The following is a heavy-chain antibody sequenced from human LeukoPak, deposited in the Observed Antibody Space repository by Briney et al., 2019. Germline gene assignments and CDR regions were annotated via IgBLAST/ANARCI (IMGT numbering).Heavy chain of an antibody. CDR2: IGASGGST. CDR1: GFTFSSYA. J-gene: IGHJ4*02. CDR3: AKAEGYDILTGLHY. Sequence: EGSLRLSCATSGFTFSSYAMSWVRQAPGKGLEWASGIGASGGSTYYADSVKGRFTISRDNSKNTLYLQMNSLRTEDTAVYYCAKAEGYDILTGLHYWGQGTLVTVSS. V-gene: IGHV3-23*01. D-gene: IGHD3-9*01.